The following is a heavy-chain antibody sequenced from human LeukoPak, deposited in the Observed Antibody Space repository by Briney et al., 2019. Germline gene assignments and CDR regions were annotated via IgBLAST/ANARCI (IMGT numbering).Heavy chain of an antibody. Sequence: GGSLRLSCAASGFTFSDYYMSWVRQAPGKGPEWVSVIYSGGSTYYADSVKGRFTISRHNSENTLYLQMNSLRAEDTAVYYCAFDCSSTSCYFDYWGQGTLVTVSS. D-gene: IGHD2-2*01. CDR2: IYSGGST. CDR1: GFTFSDYY. V-gene: IGHV3-53*04. J-gene: IGHJ4*02. CDR3: AFDCSSTSCYFDY.